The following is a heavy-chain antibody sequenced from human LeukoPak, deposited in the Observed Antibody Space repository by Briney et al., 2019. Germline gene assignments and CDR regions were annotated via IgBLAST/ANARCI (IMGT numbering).Heavy chain of an antibody. D-gene: IGHD2-8*01. Sequence: SETLSLTCAVYGGSFSGYYWSWIRQPPGKGLEWIGEINHSGSTNYNPSLKSRVTISGDTSKNQFSLKLNSVTAADTAVYYCARGVYAGSGYRGQGALVTVSS. J-gene: IGHJ4*02. V-gene: IGHV4-34*01. CDR1: GGSFSGYY. CDR3: ARGVYAGSGY. CDR2: INHSGST.